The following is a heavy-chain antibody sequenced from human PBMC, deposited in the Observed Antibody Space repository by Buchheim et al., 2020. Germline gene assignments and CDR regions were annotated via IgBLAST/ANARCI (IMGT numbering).Heavy chain of an antibody. D-gene: IGHD3-3*01. Sequence: QVQLVQSGAEVKKPGASVKVSCKASGYTFTSYYMHWVRQAPGQGLEWMGIINPSGGSTSYARKFQGRVTMTRDTSTSTVYMELSSLRSEDTAVYYCARDLTIFGVAKGPMDVWGKGTT. CDR3: ARDLTIFGVAKGPMDV. CDR1: GYTFTSYY. CDR2: INPSGGST. V-gene: IGHV1-46*01. J-gene: IGHJ6*03.